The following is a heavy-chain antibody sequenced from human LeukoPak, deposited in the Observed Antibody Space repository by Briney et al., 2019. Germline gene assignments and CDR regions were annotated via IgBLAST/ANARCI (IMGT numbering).Heavy chain of an antibody. CDR2: IIPIFGTA. V-gene: IGHV1-69*05. D-gene: IGHD3-22*01. Sequence: SVKVSCKPSGGTFSSYAIGWVRQAPGQRVEWLARIIPIFGTANYAHKFQGRVTITTDESTSTPYLERSSLRSEETAVYYCASADYYDSSGYFRFGYWGQGTLVTVSS. J-gene: IGHJ4*02. CDR1: GGTFSSYA. CDR3: ASADYYDSSGYFRFGY.